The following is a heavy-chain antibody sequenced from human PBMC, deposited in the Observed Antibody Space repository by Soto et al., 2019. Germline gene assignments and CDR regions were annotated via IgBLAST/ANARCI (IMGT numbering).Heavy chain of an antibody. CDR2: ISYDGSNK. D-gene: IGHD3-3*01. CDR3: AKDLESVFVDYDLREYIQNNCFDP. CDR1: GFTFSSYG. Sequence: GGSLRLSCAASGFTFSSYGMHWVRQAPGKGLEWVAVISYDGSNKYYADSVKGRFTISRDNSKNTLYLQMNSLRAEDTAVYYCAKDLESVFVDYDLREYIQNNCFDPWGQGTRVTVAS. J-gene: IGHJ5*02. V-gene: IGHV3-30*18.